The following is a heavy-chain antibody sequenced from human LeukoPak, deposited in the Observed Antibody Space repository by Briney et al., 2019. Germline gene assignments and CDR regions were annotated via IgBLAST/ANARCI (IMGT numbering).Heavy chain of an antibody. J-gene: IGHJ4*02. CDR2: VSSDGSYK. V-gene: IGHV3-30-3*01. Sequence: PGGSLRLSCAASGFTFRSFAMQWVRQAPGKGLEWVAVVSSDGSYKHYVDSVKGRFTTSRGNAKNSLYLQMNSLRAEDTAVYYCARDGPSSGYPWWGQGTLVTVSS. D-gene: IGHD3-22*01. CDR1: GFTFRSFA. CDR3: ARDGPSSGYPW.